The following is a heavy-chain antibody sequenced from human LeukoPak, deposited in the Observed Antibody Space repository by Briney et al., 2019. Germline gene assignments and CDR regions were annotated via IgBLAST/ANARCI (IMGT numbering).Heavy chain of an antibody. Sequence: PGGSLRLSCAASGFTFSSYGMHWVRQAPGKGLEWVAFIRYDGSNKCYADSVKGRFTISRDNSKNTLYLQMNSLRAEDTAVYYCAKDQSFGVVPAAIDYWGQGTLVTVSS. CDR3: AKDQSFGVVPAAIDY. CDR2: IRYDGSNK. J-gene: IGHJ4*02. CDR1: GFTFSSYG. D-gene: IGHD2-2*01. V-gene: IGHV3-30*02.